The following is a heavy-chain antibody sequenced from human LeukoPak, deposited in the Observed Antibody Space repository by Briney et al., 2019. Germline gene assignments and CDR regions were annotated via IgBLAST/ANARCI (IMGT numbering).Heavy chain of an antibody. CDR2: ISSSGSTI. D-gene: IGHD6-19*01. J-gene: IGHJ4*02. CDR3: ARVFGQWQNY. Sequence: PGGSLRLSCAASGFTFSSYEMIWVRQAPGKGLEWVSYISSSGSTIYYADSVKGRFTISRDNAKNSLYLQMNSLRAEDTAVYYCARVFGQWQNYWGQGTLVTVSS. CDR1: GFTFSSYE. V-gene: IGHV3-48*03.